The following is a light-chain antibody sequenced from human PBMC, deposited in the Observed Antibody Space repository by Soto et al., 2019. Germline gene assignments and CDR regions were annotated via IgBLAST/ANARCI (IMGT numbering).Light chain of an antibody. V-gene: IGLV1-40*01. CDR2: GSN. J-gene: IGLJ3*02. CDR3: QSYDGRLTMV. Sequence: QSVLTQPPSVSGAPGQRVTISCTGTSSNLGAGYDAQWYQQVPGRAPKLLIHGSNNRPSGVPDRFPGSKAGTSASLALTGIQAEDEADYYCQSYDGRLTMVFGGGTKLTVL. CDR1: SSNLGAGYD.